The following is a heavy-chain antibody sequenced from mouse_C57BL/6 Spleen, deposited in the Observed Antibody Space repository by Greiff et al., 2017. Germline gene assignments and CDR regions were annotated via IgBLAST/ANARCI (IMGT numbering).Heavy chain of an antibody. Sequence: QVQLQQPGAELVKPGASVKLSCKASGYTFTSYWMHWVKQRPGQGLEWIGMIHPNSGSTNYNEKFKSKATLTVDKSSSTAYMQLCSLTSEDSAVYYCARVSVVAKAMDYWGQGTSVTVSS. V-gene: IGHV1-64*01. J-gene: IGHJ4*01. CDR2: IHPNSGST. D-gene: IGHD1-1*01. CDR1: GYTFTSYW. CDR3: ARVSVVAKAMDY.